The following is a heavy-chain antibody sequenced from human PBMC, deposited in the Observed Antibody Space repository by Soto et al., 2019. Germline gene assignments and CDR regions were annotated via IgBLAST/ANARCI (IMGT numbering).Heavy chain of an antibody. CDR2: INPNSGGT. Sequence: GASVKVSCKASGYTFAGYYMHWVRQAPGQGLEWMGWINPNSGGTNYAQKFQGRVTMTRDTSISTAYMELSRLRSDDTAVYYCASEGYCSSTSCPQGSFGMDVWGQGTTVTVSS. J-gene: IGHJ6*02. V-gene: IGHV1-2*02. CDR1: GYTFAGYY. CDR3: ASEGYCSSTSCPQGSFGMDV. D-gene: IGHD2-2*01.